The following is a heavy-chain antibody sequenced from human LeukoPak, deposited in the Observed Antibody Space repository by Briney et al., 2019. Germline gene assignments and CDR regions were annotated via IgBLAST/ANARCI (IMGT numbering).Heavy chain of an antibody. V-gene: IGHV6-1*01. CDR3: ASSSLRGSDAFDI. D-gene: IGHD3-16*01. CDR1: GDSVSNNNAA. Sequence: SQTPSLTCAISGDSVSNNNAAWNWIRQSPSRGLEWLGRTYYRSKWYTDYAVSVSSRITINPDASKNQFSLQPNSVTPEDTAVYYCASSSLRGSDAFDIWGQGTMVTVSS. J-gene: IGHJ3*02. CDR2: TYYRSKWYT.